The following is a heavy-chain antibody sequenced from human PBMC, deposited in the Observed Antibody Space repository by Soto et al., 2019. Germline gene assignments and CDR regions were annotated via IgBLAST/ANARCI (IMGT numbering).Heavy chain of an antibody. CDR2: IYYDGNT. V-gene: IGHV4-39*01. Sequence: QLQLQESGPGLVKPSETLSLTCTVSGGSITSSSHYWGWIRQPPGKGLECIGNIYYDGNTYYNPSLTGRVTISLATSKNQFSLRLNSVTAADTAVYYCARSSITPRLFMYPFDYWGQGTLVTVSS. D-gene: IGHD6-6*01. CDR3: ARSSITPRLFMYPFDY. CDR1: GGSITSSSHY. J-gene: IGHJ4*02.